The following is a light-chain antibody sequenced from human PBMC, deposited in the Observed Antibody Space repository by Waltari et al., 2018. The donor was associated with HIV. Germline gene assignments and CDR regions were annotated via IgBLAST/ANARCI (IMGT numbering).Light chain of an antibody. CDR2: EVT. Sequence: QSALTQPPSASGSPGQSVTMSCTGTSSDIGGYNYVSWYQQHPGKAPKLIMTEVTMRPSGVPDRFSSSKSGNTASLTVSGLQAEDEAHYYCSSYSPTNKFYVLFGGGTTLTVL. CDR3: SSYSPTNKFYVL. CDR1: SSDIGGYNY. V-gene: IGLV2-8*01. J-gene: IGLJ2*01.